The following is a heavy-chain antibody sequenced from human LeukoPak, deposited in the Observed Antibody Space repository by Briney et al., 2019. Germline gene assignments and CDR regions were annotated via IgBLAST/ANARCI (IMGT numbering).Heavy chain of an antibody. Sequence: ASVTVSCKASGYTFTSYGISWVRQAPGQGLEWMGWISAYNGNTNYAQKLQGRVTMTTDTSTSTAYMELRSLRSDDTAVYYCARGSGLTTVTTIRYWGQGTLVTVSS. CDR2: ISAYNGNT. V-gene: IGHV1-18*01. D-gene: IGHD4-17*01. J-gene: IGHJ4*02. CDR3: ARGSGLTTVTTIRY. CDR1: GYTFTSYG.